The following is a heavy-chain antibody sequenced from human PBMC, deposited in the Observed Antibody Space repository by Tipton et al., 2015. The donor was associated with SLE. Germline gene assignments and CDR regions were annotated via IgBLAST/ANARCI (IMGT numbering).Heavy chain of an antibody. Sequence: LRLSCAASGFTVSSNYMSWVRQAPGKGLEWIGEINHSGSTNYNPSLKSRVTISVDTSKNQFSLKLSSVTAADTAVYYCARDSMAGREAFDIWGQGTMVTVSS. D-gene: IGHD6-19*01. CDR1: GFTVSSNY. CDR3: ARDSMAGREAFDI. CDR2: INHSGST. J-gene: IGHJ3*02. V-gene: IGHV4-34*01.